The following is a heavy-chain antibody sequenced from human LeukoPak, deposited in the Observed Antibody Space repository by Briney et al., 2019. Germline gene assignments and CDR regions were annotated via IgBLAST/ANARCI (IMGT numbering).Heavy chain of an antibody. J-gene: IGHJ4*02. CDR1: GFTFSDYY. CDR2: ISRSGSSI. CDR3: ARGTGTPTWHPPDY. V-gene: IGHV3-11*01. D-gene: IGHD1-7*01. Sequence: GGSLRLSCAASGFTFSDYYMSWIRQAPGKGLEWVSYISRSGSSIYYADSMKGRFTISRDNAKNSLYLQMNSLRAEDTAVYYCARGTGTPTWHPPDYWGQGTLVTVSS.